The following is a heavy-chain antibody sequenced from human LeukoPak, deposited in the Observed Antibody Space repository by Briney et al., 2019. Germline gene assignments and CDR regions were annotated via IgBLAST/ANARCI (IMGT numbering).Heavy chain of an antibody. CDR1: GFTFSSYV. V-gene: IGHV3-30-3*01. D-gene: IGHD6-19*01. CDR2: ISSDGSNQ. J-gene: IGHJ4*02. CDR3: AKGHSSGWYYLDY. Sequence: HPGRSLRLSCAASGFTFSSYVMHWVRQAPGKGLEWVAVISSDGSNQYYADSVKGRFTISRDNSENTLYLQMNSLRAEDTAVYYCAKGHSSGWYYLDYWGQGTLVTVSS.